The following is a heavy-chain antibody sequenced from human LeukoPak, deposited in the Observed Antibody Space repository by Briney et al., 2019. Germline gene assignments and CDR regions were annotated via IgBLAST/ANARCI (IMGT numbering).Heavy chain of an antibody. Sequence: SVKVSCKASGGTFSSYAISWVRQAPGQGLEWMGGIIPIFGTANYTQKFQGRVTITADESTSTAYMELRSLRSEDTAVYYCARDGRLGGAAAGYYYYYYMDVWGKGTTVTISS. CDR3: ARDGRLGGAAAGYYYYYYMDV. CDR2: IIPIFGTA. D-gene: IGHD6-13*01. V-gene: IGHV1-69*13. CDR1: GGTFSSYA. J-gene: IGHJ6*03.